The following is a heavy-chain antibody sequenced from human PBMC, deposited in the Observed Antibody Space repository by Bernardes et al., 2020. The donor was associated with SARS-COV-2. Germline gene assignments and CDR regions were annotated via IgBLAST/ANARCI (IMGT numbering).Heavy chain of an antibody. Sequence: SETLSLTCTVSGGTISSSTYHWGRIRQATGKGLEWIGSMYSSGKCYYSSLHQRCATETVDTSKNLFSQSLSFVTAAVTAVYYCAKSSCEIDCYIGGLGSWDYEMDVWGQGVTVTVSS. CDR3: AKSSCEIDCYIGGLGSWDYEMDV. V-gene: IGHV4-39*01. CDR2: MYSSGKC. J-gene: IGHJ6*02. D-gene: IGHD2-21*02. CDR1: GGTISSSTYH.